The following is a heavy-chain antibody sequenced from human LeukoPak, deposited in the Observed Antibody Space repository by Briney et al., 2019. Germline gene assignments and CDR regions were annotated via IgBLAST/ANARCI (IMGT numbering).Heavy chain of an antibody. V-gene: IGHV3-21*01. CDR3: ARDWAYDFWSGYSAMGVDLGYYYMDV. Sequence: GGSLRLSCAASGFTFSSYSMNWVRQAPGKGLEWVSSISSSSSYIYYADSVKGRFTISRDNAKNSLYLQMNSLRAEDTAVYYCARDWAYDFWSGYSAMGVDLGYYYMDVWGKGTTVTVSS. CDR2: ISSSSSYI. CDR1: GFTFSSYS. J-gene: IGHJ6*03. D-gene: IGHD3-3*01.